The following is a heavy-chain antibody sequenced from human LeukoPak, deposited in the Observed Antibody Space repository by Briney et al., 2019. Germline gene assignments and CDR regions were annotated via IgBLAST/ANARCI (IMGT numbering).Heavy chain of an antibody. D-gene: IGHD4-17*01. Sequence: GGSLRLSCAASGFTFSDYYMSWIRQAPGKGLEWVSYISSSGSTIYYADSVQGRFTISRDNAKNSLYLQMNSLRAEDTAVYYCPRDGRDGDYLYWGQGTLVTVSS. J-gene: IGHJ4*02. CDR3: PRDGRDGDYLY. CDR2: ISSSGSTI. CDR1: GFTFSDYY. V-gene: IGHV3-11*01.